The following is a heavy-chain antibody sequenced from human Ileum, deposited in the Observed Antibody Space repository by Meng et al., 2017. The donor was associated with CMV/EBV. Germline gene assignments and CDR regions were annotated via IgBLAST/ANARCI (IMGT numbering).Heavy chain of an antibody. D-gene: IGHD2-15*01. J-gene: IGHJ4*02. CDR1: GDSIKSNY. CDR3: AREGRASGGNFDY. CDR2: IYYSGTT. V-gene: IGHV4-59*01. Sequence: SETLSLTCTVSGDSIKSNYWSWIRQPPGKGLEWIGNIYYSGTTNYNPSLMSRVIILIDTSNKQFSLKLGSVTAADTAVYYCAREGRASGGNFDYWGQGTLVTVSS.